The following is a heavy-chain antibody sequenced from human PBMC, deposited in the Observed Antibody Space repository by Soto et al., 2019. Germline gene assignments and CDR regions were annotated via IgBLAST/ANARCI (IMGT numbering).Heavy chain of an antibody. Sequence: QITLNESGPTVVRPTETLTLTCRFSGFSLTTSGVGVGWIRQSPGKAPEWLALIYWDDDKRYSASLKSRLTITQDTSKNQVILTVSDLDPTDTATYYCAHRVLRAVFGLVTTTAIFFDFWGPGTPVAVSS. CDR1: GFSLTTSGVG. CDR2: IYWDDDK. CDR3: AHRVLRAVFGLVTTTAIFFDF. J-gene: IGHJ4*02. D-gene: IGHD3-3*01. V-gene: IGHV2-5*02.